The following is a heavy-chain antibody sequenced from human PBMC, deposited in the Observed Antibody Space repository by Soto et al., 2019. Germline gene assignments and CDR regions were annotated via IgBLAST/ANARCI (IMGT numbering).Heavy chain of an antibody. CDR1: GFTFSSYG. Sequence: QVQLVESGGGVVQPGRSLRLSCAASGFTFSSYGMHWVRQAPGKGLEWVAVIWYDGSNKYYADSVKGRFTISRDNSKNTLYLQMNSLSAEDTAVYYCARDWDYDVWSDKGYGMDVWGQGTTVTVSS. J-gene: IGHJ6*02. CDR3: ARDWDYDVWSDKGYGMDV. CDR2: IWYDGSNK. V-gene: IGHV3-33*01. D-gene: IGHD3-3*01.